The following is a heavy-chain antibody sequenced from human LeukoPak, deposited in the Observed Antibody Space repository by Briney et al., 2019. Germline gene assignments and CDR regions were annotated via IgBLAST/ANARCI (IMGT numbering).Heavy chain of an antibody. V-gene: IGHV3-20*04. CDR2: INWNGGRT. Sequence: GGSLRLSCAASGFTFDDYGMNWVRQAPGKGLEWVSGINWNGGRTGYADSVRGRFTISRDNAKNSLYLQMNSLRAEDTALYFCARELYSGSYSSFDYWGQGTLVTVSS. CDR3: ARELYSGSYSSFDY. CDR1: GFTFDDYG. J-gene: IGHJ4*02. D-gene: IGHD1-26*01.